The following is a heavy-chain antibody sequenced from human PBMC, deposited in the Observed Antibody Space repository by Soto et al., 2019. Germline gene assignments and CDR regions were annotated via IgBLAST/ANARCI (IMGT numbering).Heavy chain of an antibody. J-gene: IGHJ6*02. CDR3: AKVFRTGYDLRGQHYVLDV. V-gene: IGHV3-33*06. Sequence: QVWVAVIRYDGSNKYYADSVKGRFTISRDDSKNTLYVQMNSLRAEDTAMYYCAKVFRTGYDLRGQHYVLDVLVHRSTDTVSS. D-gene: IGHD5-12*01. CDR2: IRYDGSNK.